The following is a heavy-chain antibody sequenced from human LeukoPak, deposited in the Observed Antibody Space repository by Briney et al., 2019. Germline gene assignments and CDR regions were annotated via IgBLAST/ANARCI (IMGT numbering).Heavy chain of an antibody. CDR3: ARDSWYYYGSSGYYSLTYYYYYYMDV. Sequence: GGSLRLSCAVSGFTVSTNYMSWVRQAPGKGLEWVSVIYSGGSTYFADSVKGRFTVSRDTSKNTLYLQMNSLRAEDTAVYYCARDSWYYYGSSGYYSLTYYYYYYMDVWGKGTTVTVSS. CDR1: GFTVSTNY. D-gene: IGHD3-22*01. V-gene: IGHV3-66*01. J-gene: IGHJ6*03. CDR2: IYSGGST.